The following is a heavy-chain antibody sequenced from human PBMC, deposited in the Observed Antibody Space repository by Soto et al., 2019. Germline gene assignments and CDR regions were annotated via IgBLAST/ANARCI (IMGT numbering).Heavy chain of an antibody. CDR3: ARAVGRGYSYGFDY. CDR1: GRSISSYY. Sequence: ASETLFLTCTVSGRSISSYYWSWIRQPPGKGLEWIGYIYYSGSTNYNPSLKSRVTISVDTSKNQFSLKLSSVTAADTAVYYCARAVGRGYSYGFDYWGQGTLVTVS. J-gene: IGHJ4*02. D-gene: IGHD5-18*01. V-gene: IGHV4-59*01. CDR2: IYYSGST.